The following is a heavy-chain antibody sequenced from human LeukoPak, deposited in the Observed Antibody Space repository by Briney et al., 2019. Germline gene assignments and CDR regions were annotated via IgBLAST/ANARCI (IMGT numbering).Heavy chain of an antibody. Sequence: GGSLRLSCAASGFTFSSYWMHWARQAPGKGLVWVSRISSDGSDTDYADSVKGRFTIPRDNAKNTLYLQMDSLRAEDTAVYYCAREKVVRFGPFDYWGQGALVTVSS. CDR3: AREKVVRFGPFDY. D-gene: IGHD3-3*01. CDR2: ISSDGSDT. CDR1: GFTFSSYW. V-gene: IGHV3-74*01. J-gene: IGHJ4*02.